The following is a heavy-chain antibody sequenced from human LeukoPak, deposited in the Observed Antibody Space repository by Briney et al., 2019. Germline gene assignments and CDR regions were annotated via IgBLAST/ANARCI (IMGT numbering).Heavy chain of an antibody. V-gene: IGHV4-30-4*08. CDR3: ARWDSSLPFDY. CDR1: GGSISSGDYY. D-gene: IGHD1-26*01. CDR2: TYYSGST. Sequence: PSETLSLTCTVSGGSISSGDYYWSWIRQPPGKGLEWIGYTYYSGSTYYNPSLKSRVTISVDTSKNQFSLKLSSVTAADTAVYYCARWDSSLPFDYWGQGTLVTVSS. J-gene: IGHJ4*02.